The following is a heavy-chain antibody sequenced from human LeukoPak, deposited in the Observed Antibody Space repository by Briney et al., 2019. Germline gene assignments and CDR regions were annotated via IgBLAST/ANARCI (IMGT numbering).Heavy chain of an antibody. CDR3: ARAVVPAAGVDY. CDR1: GGSISSGGYY. J-gene: IGHJ4*02. CDR2: IYYSGST. D-gene: IGHD2-2*01. Sequence: SQTLSLTCTVSGGSISSGGYYWSWIRQHPVKGLEWIGYIYYSGSTYYNPSLKSRVTISVDTSKNQFSLKLSSVTAADTAVYYCARAVVPAAGVDYWGQGTLVTVSS. V-gene: IGHV4-31*03.